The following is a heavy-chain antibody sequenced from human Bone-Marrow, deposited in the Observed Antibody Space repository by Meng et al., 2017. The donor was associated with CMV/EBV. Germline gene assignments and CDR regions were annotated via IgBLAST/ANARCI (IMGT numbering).Heavy chain of an antibody. CDR3: ARSRWELRHDAFDI. Sequence: GESLKISCAASGFTFSSYSMNWVRQAPGKGLEWVSSISSSSYIYYADSVKGRFTISRDNSKNTLYLQMNSLRAEDTAVYYCARSRWELRHDAFDIWGQGTMVTVSS. D-gene: IGHD1-26*01. CDR2: ISSSSYI. V-gene: IGHV3-21*04. CDR1: GFTFSSYS. J-gene: IGHJ3*02.